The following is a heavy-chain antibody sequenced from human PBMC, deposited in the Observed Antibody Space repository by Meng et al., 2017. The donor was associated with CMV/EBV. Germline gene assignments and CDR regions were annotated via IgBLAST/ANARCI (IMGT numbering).Heavy chain of an antibody. Sequence: VKLQESGPGLVKPSQTLSLTCTVSGGSISRGDYYWSWVRQPPGKGLEWIGYIYYSGSTNYNPSLKSRVTISVDTSKNQFSLKLSSVTAADTAVYYCARGGNWFDPWGQGTLVTVSS. V-gene: IGHV4-30-4*08. CDR1: GGSISRGDYY. CDR3: ARGGNWFDP. CDR2: IYYSGST. J-gene: IGHJ5*02.